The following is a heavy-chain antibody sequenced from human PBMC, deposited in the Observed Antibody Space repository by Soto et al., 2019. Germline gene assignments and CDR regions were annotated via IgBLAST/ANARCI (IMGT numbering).Heavy chain of an antibody. V-gene: IGHV3-30*18. CDR2: ITYEGSQL. J-gene: IGHJ6*02. D-gene: IGHD7-27*01. CDR1: GFTFPRFG. Sequence: QVQLVESGGCVVQPGRSLRLSCAASGFTFPRFGMHWVRQAPGKGLEWVALITYEGSQLYYADAVKGRFTISRDNGDNTLSLQMDNLRTEDTATYFCAKGRGEMNWANYYGLDVWGQGTTVTVSS. CDR3: AKGRGEMNWANYYGLDV.